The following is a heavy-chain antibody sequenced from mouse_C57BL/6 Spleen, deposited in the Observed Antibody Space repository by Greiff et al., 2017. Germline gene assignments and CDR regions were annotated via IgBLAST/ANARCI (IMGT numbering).Heavy chain of an antibody. V-gene: IGHV5-17*01. CDR1: GFPFSDYG. D-gene: IGHD1-2*01. Sequence: EVKVVESGGGLVKPGGSLKLSCAASGFPFSDYGMHWVRQAPEKGLEWVAYISSGSSTIYYAATVKGRFTISRDNAKNTLFLQMTSLRSEDTAMYYCARGDGEYVEGWGTGTTVTVSS. J-gene: IGHJ1*03. CDR2: ISSGSSTI. CDR3: ARGDGEYVEG.